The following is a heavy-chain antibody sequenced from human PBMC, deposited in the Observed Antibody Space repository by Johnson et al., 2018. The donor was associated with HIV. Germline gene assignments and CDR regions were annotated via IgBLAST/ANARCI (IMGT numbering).Heavy chain of an antibody. CDR1: GFTFSDHA. J-gene: IGHJ3*02. CDR3: AREGSWDAFDI. V-gene: IGHV3-23*01. Sequence: VQLMESGGGLVQPGGSLRLSCAASGFTFSDHAMDWVRQAPGKGLEWVSSLSGSGAATYYADSVKGRFTISRDKSNNKVFLQMNSLRAEDTAVYYCAREGSWDAFDIWGQGTMVTVSS. D-gene: IGHD1-26*01. CDR2: LSGSGAAT.